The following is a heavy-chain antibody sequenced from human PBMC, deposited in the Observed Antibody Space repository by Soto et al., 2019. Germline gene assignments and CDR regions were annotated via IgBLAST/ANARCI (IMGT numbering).Heavy chain of an antibody. CDR1: GFTVSSNY. CDR3: ARPVGYCSGGSCYSGNDIDY. CDR2: IYSGGSI. D-gene: IGHD2-15*01. J-gene: IGHJ4*02. V-gene: IGHV3-66*01. Sequence: GGSLRLSCAASGFTVSSNYMSWVRQAPGKGLEWVSVIYSGGSIYYADSVKGRFTISRDNAKNSLYLQMNSLRAEDTAVYYCARPVGYCSGGSCYSGNDIDYWGQGTLVTVSS.